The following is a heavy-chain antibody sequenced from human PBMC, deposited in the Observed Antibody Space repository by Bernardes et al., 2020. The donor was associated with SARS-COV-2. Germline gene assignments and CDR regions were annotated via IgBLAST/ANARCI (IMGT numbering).Heavy chain of an antibody. CDR1: GFTFSSDA. Sequence: GSLTLSCPPSGFTFSSDARNWVRQAPGKGLAGVSVISGSGGSTYYPDPLQGRFTIPRDNSKNTLYLQMNSLRAEDTAVYYCAKSMLLYYDFWSGYSQGGYYFDYWGQGTLVTVSS. J-gene: IGHJ4*02. D-gene: IGHD3-3*01. CDR2: ISGSGGST. V-gene: IGHV3-23*01. CDR3: AKSMLLYYDFWSGYSQGGYYFDY.